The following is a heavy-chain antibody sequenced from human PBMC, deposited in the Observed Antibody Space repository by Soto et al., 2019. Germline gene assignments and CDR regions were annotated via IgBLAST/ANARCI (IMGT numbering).Heavy chain of an antibody. Sequence: PSETLSLTCTVSGGSISSSSYFWGWIRQPPGKGLEWIGSMYYSGSTYYNPSLKSRVTISVDTSKNQLSLQLNSVTPDDTAVYYCARLIGNSRLDSWGQGTLVTVSS. CDR2: MYYSGST. D-gene: IGHD5-18*01. CDR3: ARLIGNSRLDS. CDR1: GGSISSSSYF. J-gene: IGHJ5*01. V-gene: IGHV4-39*01.